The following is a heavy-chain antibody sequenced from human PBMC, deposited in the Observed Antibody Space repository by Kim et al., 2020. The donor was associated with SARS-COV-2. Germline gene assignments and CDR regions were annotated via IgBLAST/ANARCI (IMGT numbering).Heavy chain of an antibody. D-gene: IGHD2-15*01. CDR1: GDSISSGNYY. V-gene: IGHV4-31*03. CDR3: ARRGAKVVKFDY. Sequence: SETPSLTCTVSGDSISSGNYYWSWIRQHPGKGLEWIGYIYSTGYTYYNPSLKSRLTISVDTSKNQFSLKLSSVTAADTAVYYCARRGAKVVKFDYWGQGTLVTVSS. J-gene: IGHJ4*02. CDR2: IYSTGYT.